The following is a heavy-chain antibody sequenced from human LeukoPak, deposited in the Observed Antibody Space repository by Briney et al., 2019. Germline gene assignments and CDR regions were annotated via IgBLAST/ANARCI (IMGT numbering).Heavy chain of an antibody. J-gene: IGHJ4*02. Sequence: SETLSLXCTVSGGSISSSSYYWGWIRQPPGKGLEWIGSIYYSGITYYNPSLKSRVTISVNTSKNQFSLKLSSVTAADTAVYYCARHRKIEELDYWGQGTLVTVSS. CDR3: ARHRKIEELDY. CDR1: GGSISSSSYY. CDR2: IYYSGIT. D-gene: IGHD1-26*01. V-gene: IGHV4-39*01.